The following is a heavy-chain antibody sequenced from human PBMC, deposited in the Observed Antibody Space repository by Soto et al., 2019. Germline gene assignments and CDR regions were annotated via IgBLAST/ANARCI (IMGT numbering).Heavy chain of an antibody. Sequence: VGSLIPSCAASGFTFRSYAMRWVRQAPGHWLEWVSAISGSGGSAYYADSVTGRVTISRVNSKNTLDLQMNSLRAEATVVYSCTKGEACSITSCYSSSFDYWGQGSLVTVSS. J-gene: IGHJ4*02. CDR3: TKGEACSITSCYSSSFDY. CDR1: GFTFRSYA. CDR2: ISGSGGSA. V-gene: IGHV3-23*01. D-gene: IGHD2-2*01.